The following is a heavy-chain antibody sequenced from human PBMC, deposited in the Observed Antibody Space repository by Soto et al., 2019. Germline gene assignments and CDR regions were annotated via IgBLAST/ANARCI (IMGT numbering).Heavy chain of an antibody. J-gene: IGHJ3*01. D-gene: IGHD7-27*01. CDR1: GFIFSSYG. CDR2: ISSDGSEE. V-gene: IGHV3-30*18. CDR3: AKRLGNDVFYV. Sequence: QVRLVESGGGEVQPGGSLRLSCTASGFIFSSYGMHWVRQAPGKGPVWVAFISSDGSEEYYTDSVKGRFSISRDASKNKLYLQMNSLRVEDTAVYYCAKRLGNDVFYVWGQGTMVTVSS.